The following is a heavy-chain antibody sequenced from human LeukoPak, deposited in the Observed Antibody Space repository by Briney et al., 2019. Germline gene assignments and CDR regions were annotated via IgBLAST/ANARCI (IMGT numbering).Heavy chain of an antibody. CDR1: GFTFSIYE. CDR2: ISGSSRTI. Sequence: GGSLGLSCAASGFTFSIYETNWVRQAPGKGLEWVSYISGSSRTIFYADSVKGRFTISRDNTKNSLYLQMNSLRAEDTAVYFCARDSVAVAGSDAFDIWGQGTMVSVSS. J-gene: IGHJ3*02. D-gene: IGHD6-19*01. CDR3: ARDSVAVAGSDAFDI. V-gene: IGHV3-48*03.